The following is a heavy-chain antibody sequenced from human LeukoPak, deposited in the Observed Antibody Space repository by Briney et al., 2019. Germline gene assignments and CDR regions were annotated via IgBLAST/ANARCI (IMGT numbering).Heavy chain of an antibody. Sequence: GGSLRLSCAASGFTFSSYSMNWVRHAPGKGLEGVANIKQDGSEKYYVDSGKGRFTISGDNAKNLLYLQMNSMRAEDTAVYYCARANYDYVWGSYRIYYFDYWGQGTLVTVSS. CDR3: ARANYDYVWGSYRIYYFDY. CDR1: GFTFSSYS. J-gene: IGHJ4*02. CDR2: IKQDGSEK. D-gene: IGHD3-16*02. V-gene: IGHV3-7*01.